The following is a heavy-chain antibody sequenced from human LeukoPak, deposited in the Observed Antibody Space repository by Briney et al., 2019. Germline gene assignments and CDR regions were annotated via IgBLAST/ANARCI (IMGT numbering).Heavy chain of an antibody. CDR3: ARGEKGSSSGSINY. J-gene: IGHJ4*02. CDR2: MYTSGST. CDR1: GGSNNSGTYY. Sequence: SETLSLTCSVSGGSNNSGTYYWSWIRQPAGKGLEWIGRMYTSGSTNYNPSLESRVTISLDTSKNQFSLKLSSVTAADTAVYYCARGEKGSSSGSINYWGQGTLVTVSS. D-gene: IGHD6-6*01. V-gene: IGHV4-61*02.